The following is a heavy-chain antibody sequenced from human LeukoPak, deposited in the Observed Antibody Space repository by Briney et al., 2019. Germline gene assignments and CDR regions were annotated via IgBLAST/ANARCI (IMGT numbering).Heavy chain of an antibody. CDR1: GFTFSRYA. D-gene: IGHD3-10*01. Sequence: GGSLRLSCAASGFTFSRYAVGWVRQVPGKGLEWVSAISGSGGITYYADSVKGRFTISRDNSKNTLYLQMNSLRAEGTAIYYCAKAQVPESYGSGSYYVGFDYWGQGTLVTVSS. J-gene: IGHJ4*02. CDR2: ISGSGGIT. V-gene: IGHV3-23*01. CDR3: AKAQVPESYGSGSYYVGFDY.